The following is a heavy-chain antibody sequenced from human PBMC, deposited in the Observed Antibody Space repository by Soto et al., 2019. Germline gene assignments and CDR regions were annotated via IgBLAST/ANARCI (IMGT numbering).Heavy chain of an antibody. CDR1: GYTFTSYG. CDR2: ISAYNGNT. CDR3: VRVGPYYDFWSGYPNFDC. V-gene: IGHV1-18*01. D-gene: IGHD3-3*01. J-gene: IGHJ4*02. Sequence: GASVKVSCKSSGYTFTSYGVSWVRQAPGQGLEWMGWISAYNGNTNYEQKLQGRVTMTTDTSTSTAYMELRSLRSDDTAVYYCVRVGPYYDFWSGYPNFDCWGQGTQVTVSS.